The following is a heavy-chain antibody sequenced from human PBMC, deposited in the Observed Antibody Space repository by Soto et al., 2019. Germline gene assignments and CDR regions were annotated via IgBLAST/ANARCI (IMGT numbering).Heavy chain of an antibody. CDR3: ARDEVAYYGSGSYYNHYYYGMDV. J-gene: IGHJ6*02. D-gene: IGHD3-10*01. Sequence: PVGSLRLSCAASGFTFSSYSMNWVRQAPGKGLEWVSYISSSSSTIYYADSVKGRFTISRDNAKNSLYLQMNSLRDEDTAVYYCARDEVAYYGSGSYYNHYYYGMDVWGQGTTVTVSS. CDR1: GFTFSSYS. V-gene: IGHV3-48*02. CDR2: ISSSSSTI.